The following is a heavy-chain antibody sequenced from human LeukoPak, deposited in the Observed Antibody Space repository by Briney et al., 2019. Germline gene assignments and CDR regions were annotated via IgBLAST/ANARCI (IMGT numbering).Heavy chain of an antibody. V-gene: IGHV3-48*02. CDR1: GFTLSSYN. Sequence: GGSLRLSCAASGFTLSSYNMNWVRQAPGKGLERISYITTSIDIISYADSVKGRFTISRDNAKNSLYLQMDSLRDEDTAVYYCVRDHNYYFGYWGQGILVTVSA. CDR2: ITTSIDII. J-gene: IGHJ4*02. CDR3: VRDHNYYFGY.